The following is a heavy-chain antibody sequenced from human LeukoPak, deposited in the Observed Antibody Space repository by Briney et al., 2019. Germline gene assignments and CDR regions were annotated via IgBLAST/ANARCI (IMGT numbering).Heavy chain of an antibody. CDR3: AKYRAPSGTLDY. D-gene: IGHD3-16*02. V-gene: IGHV3-23*01. J-gene: IGHJ4*02. CDR2: FSGSGGTT. Sequence: GGSLRLSCAASGFTFSSYAMSWVRQAPGKGLEWVSTFSGSGGTTYYADSVKGRFTISRDNSKNTLYLQMNSLRAEDTALYYWAKYRAPSGTLDYWGQGTLVTVSS. CDR1: GFTFSSYA.